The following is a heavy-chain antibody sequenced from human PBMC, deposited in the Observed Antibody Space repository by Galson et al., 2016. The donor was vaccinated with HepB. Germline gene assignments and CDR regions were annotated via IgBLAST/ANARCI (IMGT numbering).Heavy chain of an antibody. J-gene: IGHJ4*02. V-gene: IGHV3-11*06. CDR1: GFTFSDYY. CDR3: ARDQGLGDGYNYAFDY. D-gene: IGHD5-24*01. Sequence: SLRLSCAASGFTFSDYYMSWIRQAPGKGLEWVSYVGSSNSHRSLADSVKGRFTISRDNAKNSLYLQMGYLRVEDTAVYYCARDQGLGDGYNYAFDYWGQGTLVTVSS. CDR2: VGSSNSHR.